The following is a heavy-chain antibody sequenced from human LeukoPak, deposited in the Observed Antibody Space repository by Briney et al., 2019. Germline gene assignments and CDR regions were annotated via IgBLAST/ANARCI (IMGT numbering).Heavy chain of an antibody. D-gene: IGHD4-17*01. CDR2: IYHSGST. CDR3: VRSKSGTYGWFDP. V-gene: IGHV4-30-2*02. CDR1: GGSISSGGYS. Sequence: TSSETLSLTCAVSGGSISSGGYSWSWIRQPPGKGLEWIGYIYHSGSTYYNPSLKSRVTISVDTSKNQFSLKVNSVTAADTAVYYCVRSKSGTYGWFDPWGQGTLVTVSS. J-gene: IGHJ5*02.